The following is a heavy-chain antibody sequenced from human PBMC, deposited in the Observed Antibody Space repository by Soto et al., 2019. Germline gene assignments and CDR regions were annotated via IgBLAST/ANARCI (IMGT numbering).Heavy chain of an antibody. CDR2: IYYSGST. CDR1: GGSISSYY. J-gene: IGHJ3*02. Sequence: QVQLQESGPGLVKPSETLSLTCTVSGGSISSYYWSWIRQPPGKGLEWIGYIYYSGSTNYNPSLTSPVTISVDTSKNQFSLKLSSVTAVDTAVYYGARQQWLVLNAFDIWGQGTMVTVSS. CDR3: ARQQWLVLNAFDI. D-gene: IGHD6-19*01. V-gene: IGHV4-59*01.